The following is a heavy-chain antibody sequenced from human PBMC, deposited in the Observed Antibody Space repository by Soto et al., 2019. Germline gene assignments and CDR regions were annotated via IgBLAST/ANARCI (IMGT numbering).Heavy chain of an antibody. D-gene: IGHD3-16*01. J-gene: IGHJ3*02. CDR1: GFNFPAYA. CDR3: AKDLIANNSVWEPFDM. CDR2: LFGSGAGI. Sequence: EVQLLESGGGLVQPGGSLRLSCAASGFNFPAYAMNWVRQAPGKGLQWVSGLFGSGAGINYADSVRGRFTVSRDNSRNTLYLQMNSLRDEDTAVYYCAKDLIANNSVWEPFDMWGRGTKVTVSS. V-gene: IGHV3-23*01.